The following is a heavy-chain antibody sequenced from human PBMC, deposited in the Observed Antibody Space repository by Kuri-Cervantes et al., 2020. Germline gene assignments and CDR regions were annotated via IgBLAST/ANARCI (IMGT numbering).Heavy chain of an antibody. Sequence: SLKISCAASGFTFSSYAMHWVRQAPGKGLEWVAVISYDGSNKYYADSVKGRFTISRDNANNSLFLQMNSLRAEDTAVYRCAGYYDNSHTFDLWGQGTMVTVSS. CDR2: ISYDGSNK. CDR3: AGYYDNSHTFDL. J-gene: IGHJ3*01. CDR1: GFTFSSYA. D-gene: IGHD3-22*01. V-gene: IGHV3-30-3*01.